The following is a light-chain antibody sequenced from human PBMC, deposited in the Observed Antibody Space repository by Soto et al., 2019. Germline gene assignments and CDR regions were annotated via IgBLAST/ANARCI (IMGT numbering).Light chain of an antibody. V-gene: IGLV1-40*01. CDR2: GNS. J-gene: IGLJ2*01. CDR1: SSNIGAGYD. CDR3: QSYDSSLSVV. Sequence: QSVLTQPPSVSGAPGQRVTISCTGSSSNIGAGYDVHWYQQLPGTAPKLLIYGNSNRPSGVPDRFSGSKSGTSASLAITGLQAEDEADSYCQSYDSSLSVVFGGGTKDTVL.